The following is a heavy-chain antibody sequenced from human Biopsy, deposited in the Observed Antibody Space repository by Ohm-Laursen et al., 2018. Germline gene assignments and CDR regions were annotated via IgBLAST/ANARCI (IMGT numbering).Heavy chain of an antibody. Sequence: GTLSLTCTVSGDSISSYYWSWIRQPPGKGLEWIGYVYYTGSTDYNPSLQSRVSISVDTSRNQVSLTLSSVTAADTAVYYCARDSGILNYGNFKYYHYYGMDVWGQGTKVTVSS. CDR2: VYYTGST. J-gene: IGHJ6*02. CDR1: GDSISSYY. CDR3: ARDSGILNYGNFKYYHYYGMDV. D-gene: IGHD4-11*01. V-gene: IGHV4-59*01.